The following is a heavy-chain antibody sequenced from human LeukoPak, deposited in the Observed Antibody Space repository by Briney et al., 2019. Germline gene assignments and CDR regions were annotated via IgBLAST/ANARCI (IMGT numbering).Heavy chain of an antibody. D-gene: IGHD6-13*01. Sequence: GASVKVSCKASGGTFSSYAISWVRQAPGQGLEWMGGIIPIFGTANYAQKFQGGVTITTDESTSTAYMELSSLRSEDTAVYYCASETISSSWAYYFDYWGQGTLVTVSS. CDR3: ASETISSSWAYYFDY. CDR2: IIPIFGTA. V-gene: IGHV1-69*05. J-gene: IGHJ4*02. CDR1: GGTFSSYA.